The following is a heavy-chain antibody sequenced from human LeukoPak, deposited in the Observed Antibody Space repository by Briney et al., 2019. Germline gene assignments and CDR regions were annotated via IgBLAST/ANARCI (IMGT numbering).Heavy chain of an antibody. V-gene: IGHV1-46*01. J-gene: IGHJ4*02. Sequence: ASVKVSCKASGYTFTSYYMHWVRQAPGQGLEWMGIINPSGGSTSYAQKFQGRVTMTRDTSTSTVYMELSSLRSEDTAVYYCARNYCSSTSCYMPDDYWGRGTLVTVSS. CDR1: GYTFTSYY. CDR2: INPSGGST. D-gene: IGHD2-2*01. CDR3: ARNYCSSTSCYMPDDY.